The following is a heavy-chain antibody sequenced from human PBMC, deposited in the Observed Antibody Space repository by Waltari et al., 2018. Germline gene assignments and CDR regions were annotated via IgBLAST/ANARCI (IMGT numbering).Heavy chain of an antibody. V-gene: IGHV3-48*03. CDR2: ISSSGNTI. CDR1: GFTRSSNG. CDR3: ARQFAY. Sequence: EVQLVESGGGLVQPGGSLRLSCATSGFTRSSNGMNWVRQAPGKGLEWVSYISSSGNTIYYADSVRGRFTISRDTANNSLYLQMNNLRAEDTAVYYCARQFAYWGQGALVTVSS. J-gene: IGHJ4*02.